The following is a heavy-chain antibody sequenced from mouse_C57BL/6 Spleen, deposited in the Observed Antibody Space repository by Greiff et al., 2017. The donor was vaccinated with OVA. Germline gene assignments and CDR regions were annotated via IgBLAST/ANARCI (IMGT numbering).Heavy chain of an antibody. CDR1: GYTFTSYW. J-gene: IGHJ2*01. Sequence: VQLQQSGAELVKPGASVKLSCKASGYTFTSYWMHWVKQRPGQGLEWIGMIHPNSGSTNYNEKFKSKATLTVDKSSSTAYMQLSSLTSEDSAVYYCARKPDGVLLLRYYFDYWGQGTTLTVSS. CDR3: ARKPDGVLLLRYYFDY. D-gene: IGHD1-1*01. CDR2: IHPNSGST. V-gene: IGHV1-64*01.